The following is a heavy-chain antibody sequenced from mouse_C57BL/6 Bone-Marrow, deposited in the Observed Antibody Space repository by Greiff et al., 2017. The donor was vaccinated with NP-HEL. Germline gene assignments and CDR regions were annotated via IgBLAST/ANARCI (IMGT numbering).Heavy chain of an antibody. CDR3: ARKGYDDYFDY. Sequence: VQLQQSGPELVKPGASVKISCKASGYTFTDYYMNWVKQSHGKSLEWIGDINPNNGGTSYNQKFKGKATLTVDKSSSTAYMELRSLTSEDSAVYYCARKGYDDYFDYWGQGTTLTVSS. D-gene: IGHD2-2*01. V-gene: IGHV1-26*01. CDR2: INPNNGGT. CDR1: GYTFTDYY. J-gene: IGHJ2*01.